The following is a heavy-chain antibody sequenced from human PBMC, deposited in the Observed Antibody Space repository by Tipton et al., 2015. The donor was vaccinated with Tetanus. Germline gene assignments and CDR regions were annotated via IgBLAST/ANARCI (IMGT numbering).Heavy chain of an antibody. V-gene: IGHV4-31*02. J-gene: IGHJ5*02. CDR3: ARDQGGGRVVRLNWFDP. CDR1: GDSISGSPYF. CDR2: IYYSGST. Sequence: LRLSCTVSGDSISGSPYFWNWIRQHPQKGLQWIGYIYYSGSTFYNPSFKSRVTISVDTSKNQFSLSLNSVTAADTAVYFCARDQGGGRVVRLNWFDPWGQGTLVTVSS. D-gene: IGHD6-6*01.